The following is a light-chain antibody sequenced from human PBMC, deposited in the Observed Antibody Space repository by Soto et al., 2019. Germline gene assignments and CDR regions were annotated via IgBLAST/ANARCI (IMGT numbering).Light chain of an antibody. CDR1: QDISNY. Sequence: DIQMTQSPSSLSASVGDRVTITCRASQDISNYLAWYQQKPGKVPNVLIYAVSTLQLGVPSRFSGSGSGTDFTLTISSLQPEDVATYYCQQFNNYPRTFGQGTKVEIK. CDR2: AVS. J-gene: IGKJ1*01. V-gene: IGKV1-27*01. CDR3: QQFNNYPRT.